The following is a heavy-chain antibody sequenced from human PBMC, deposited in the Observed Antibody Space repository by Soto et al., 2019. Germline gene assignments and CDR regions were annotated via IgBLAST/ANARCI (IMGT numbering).Heavy chain of an antibody. V-gene: IGHV3-15*07. D-gene: IGHD5-12*01. CDR1: GFTFSNAW. J-gene: IGHJ4*02. CDR2: IKSKTDGGTT. CDR3: TACWVRGYSGYDFRYLFDY. Sequence: EVQLVESGGGLVKPGGSLRLSCAASGFTFSNAWMNWVRQAPGKGLEWVGRIKSKTDGGTTDYAAPVKGRFTISRDDSKNTLYLQMNSLKTEDTAVYYCTACWVRGYSGYDFRYLFDYWGQGTLVTVSS.